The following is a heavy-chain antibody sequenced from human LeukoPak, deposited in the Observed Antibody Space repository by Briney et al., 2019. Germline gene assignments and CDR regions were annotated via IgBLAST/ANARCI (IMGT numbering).Heavy chain of an antibody. Sequence: PGGSLRLSCAASAFTFSDSFMSWIRQAPGKGLEWVSYISRSGTYTHYAGSVKGRFTISRDNAKNSLYLQMNSLRAEDTAVYYCARLTTTVTTPFDYWGQGRLVTVSS. V-gene: IGHV3-11*06. CDR3: ARLTTTVTTPFDY. J-gene: IGHJ4*02. CDR2: ISRSGTYT. D-gene: IGHD4-17*01. CDR1: AFTFSDSF.